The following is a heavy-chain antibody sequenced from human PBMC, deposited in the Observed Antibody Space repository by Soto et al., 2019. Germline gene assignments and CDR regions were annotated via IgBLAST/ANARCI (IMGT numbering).Heavy chain of an antibody. D-gene: IGHD2-2*01. CDR2: ISGSGVST. CDR3: AKDRCSSTSRYFDY. Sequence: PGGSLRLSCAASGFTFSSHAMSWVRQAPGKGLEWVSSISGSGVSTYYADSVKGRFTISRDNSKNTLYLQMNSLRAEDTAVYYCAKDRCSSTSRYFDYWGQGTLVTVSS. J-gene: IGHJ4*02. V-gene: IGHV3-23*01. CDR1: GFTFSSHA.